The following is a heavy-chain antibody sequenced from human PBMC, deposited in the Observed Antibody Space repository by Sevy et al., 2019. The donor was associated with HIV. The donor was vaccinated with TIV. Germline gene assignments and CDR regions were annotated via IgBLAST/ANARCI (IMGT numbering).Heavy chain of an antibody. D-gene: IGHD2-8*01. Sequence: GGSLRLSCAASGFTFSRYTMTWVRQAPGKGLEWVSTFCFGDGSMNYADSAKGRFTISRDNSKDTLYLQMNNLRAEDTAMYYCAREGCTKPHDFWGQGTLVTVSS. CDR3: AREGCTKPHDF. J-gene: IGHJ4*02. V-gene: IGHV3-23*01. CDR1: GFTFSRYT. CDR2: FCFGDGSM.